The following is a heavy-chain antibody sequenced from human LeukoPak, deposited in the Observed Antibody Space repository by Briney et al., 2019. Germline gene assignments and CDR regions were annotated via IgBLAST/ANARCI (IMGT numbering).Heavy chain of an antibody. Sequence: SETLSLTRAFSSGSISSSAYFWGWIRQPPGKGLEWIGTLYSSGSTYYNPSLKSRVTVSVDTSRTRFSLTLSSVIATDTAVYYCARGNWFGPWGQGTLVTVSS. J-gene: IGHJ5*02. CDR2: LYSSGST. CDR1: SGSISSSAYF. CDR3: ARGNWFGP. V-gene: IGHV4-39*07.